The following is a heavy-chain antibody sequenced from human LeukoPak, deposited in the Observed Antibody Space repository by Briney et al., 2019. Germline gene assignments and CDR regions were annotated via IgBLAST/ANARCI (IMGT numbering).Heavy chain of an antibody. CDR2: INGNGGDK. V-gene: IGHV3-7*01. J-gene: IGHJ4*02. D-gene: IGHD3-10*01. CDR1: GFTLSSHW. CDR3: ARSGSGELL. Sequence: GGSLRLSCSASGFTLSSHWMTWVRQAPGKGLEWVANINGNGGDKFYVDSVKSRFAISRDNAHNSLFLQMKALRVEDTAVYYCARSGSGELLWGQGTLVTVSS.